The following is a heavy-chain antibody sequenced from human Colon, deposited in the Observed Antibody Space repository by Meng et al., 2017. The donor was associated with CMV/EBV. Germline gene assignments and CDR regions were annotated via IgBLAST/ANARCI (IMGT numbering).Heavy chain of an antibody. CDR1: GYTSTGYF. D-gene: IGHD1-26*01. V-gene: IGHV1-2*02. CDR2: INPNSGGT. J-gene: IGHJ4*02. CDR3: ATVSGGDFDY. Sequence: QHVQSGSHVKNPGPSGKRPGRPSGYTSTGYFMYWVQQAPGQGLEWMGSINPNSGGTNYAQKFQGRVTMTRNTSINTAYMELSRLRSGDTAVYYCATVSGGDFDYWGQGTLVTVSS.